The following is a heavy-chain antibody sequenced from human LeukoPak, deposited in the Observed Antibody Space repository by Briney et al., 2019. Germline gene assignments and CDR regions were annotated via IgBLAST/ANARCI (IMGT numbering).Heavy chain of an antibody. D-gene: IGHD2-2*01. CDR3: ARVDDQLLWNCGMDV. J-gene: IGHJ6*02. V-gene: IGHV4-59*01. Sequence: SETLSLTCTVSGGSISSYYWSWIRQPPGKGLEWIGYIYYSGSTNYNPSLKSRVTISVDTSKNQFSLKLSSVTAADTAVYYCARVDDQLLWNCGMDVWGQGTTVTVSS. CDR2: IYYSGST. CDR1: GGSISSYY.